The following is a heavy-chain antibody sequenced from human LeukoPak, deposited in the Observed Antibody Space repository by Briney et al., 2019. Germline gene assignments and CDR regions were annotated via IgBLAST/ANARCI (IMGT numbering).Heavy chain of an antibody. CDR2: ISACNGNT. J-gene: IGHJ6*03. Sequence: ASVKVSCKASGYTFTSYAISWVRQAPGQGLEWMGWISACNGNTNYAQKLQGRVTMTTDTSTSTAYMELRSLRSDDTAVYYCARGEKWSDDFWSGSQRPYNYYMDVWGKGTTVTVSS. D-gene: IGHD3-3*01. CDR1: GYTFTSYA. CDR3: ARGEKWSDDFWSGSQRPYNYYMDV. V-gene: IGHV1-18*01.